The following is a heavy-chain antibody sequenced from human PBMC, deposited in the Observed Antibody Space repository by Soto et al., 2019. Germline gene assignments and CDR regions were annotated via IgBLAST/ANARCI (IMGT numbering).Heavy chain of an antibody. CDR1: GYTFTSYY. CDR3: AILGARYCSSTSCPSDI. V-gene: IGHV1-46*03. D-gene: IGHD2-2*01. J-gene: IGHJ3*02. Sequence: ASVKVSCKASGYTFTSYYMHWVRQAPGQGLEWMGIINPSGGSTSYAQKFQGRVTMTRDTSTSTVYMELSSLRSEDTAVYYCAILGARYCSSTSCPSDIWGQGTMVTVSS. CDR2: INPSGGST.